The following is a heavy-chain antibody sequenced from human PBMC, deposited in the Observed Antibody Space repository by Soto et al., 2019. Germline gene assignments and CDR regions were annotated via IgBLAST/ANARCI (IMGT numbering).Heavy chain of an antibody. Sequence: QVQLQQWGAGLLKPSETLSLTCAVYGGSFSGYFWSWIRQPPGKGLEWIGEVNHSGSTNYNPSLKSRVTTSVDTSKNQFSLKLSSVTAAATAVYYCARGWGRIFYYWGQGTLVTVSS. CDR3: ARGWGRIFYY. J-gene: IGHJ4*02. CDR2: VNHSGST. V-gene: IGHV4-34*01. D-gene: IGHD7-27*01. CDR1: GGSFSGYF.